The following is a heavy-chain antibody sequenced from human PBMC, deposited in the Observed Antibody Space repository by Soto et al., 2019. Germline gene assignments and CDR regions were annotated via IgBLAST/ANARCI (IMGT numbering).Heavy chain of an antibody. J-gene: IGHJ4*02. CDR2: IWYDGSNK. D-gene: IGHD6-19*01. CDR1: GFTFSSYG. V-gene: IGHV3-33*01. CDR3: ARDMAFKQWLVRPADY. Sequence: GGSLRLSCAASGFTFSSYGMHWVRQAPGKGLEWVAVIWYDGSNKYYADSVKGRFTISRDNSKNTLYLQMNSLRAEDTAVYYCARDMAFKQWLVRPADYWGQGTLVTVSS.